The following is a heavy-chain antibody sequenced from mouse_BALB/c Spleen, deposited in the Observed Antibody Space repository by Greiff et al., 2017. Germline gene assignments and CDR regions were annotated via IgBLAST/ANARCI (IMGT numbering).Heavy chain of an antibody. CDR1: GYTFSSYW. J-gene: IGHJ4*01. D-gene: IGHD2-1*01. CDR2: ILPGSGST. V-gene: IGHV1-9*01. CDR3: ARRGNLLWTYYYAMDY. Sequence: VQGVESGAELMKPGASVKISCKATGYTFSSYWIEWVKQRPGHGLEWIGEILPGSGSTNYNEKFKGKATFTADTSSNTAYMQLSSLTSEDSAVYYCARRGNLLWTYYYAMDYWGQGTSVTVSS.